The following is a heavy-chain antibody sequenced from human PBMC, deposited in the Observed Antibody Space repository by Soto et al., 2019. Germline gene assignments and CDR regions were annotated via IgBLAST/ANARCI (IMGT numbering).Heavy chain of an antibody. V-gene: IGHV4-30-2*02. CDR1: DGYIRNGFCS. D-gene: IGHD6-13*01. CDR2: MYHSGST. CDR3: ARGAAAGIVGWIDP. J-gene: IGHJ5*02. Sequence: SETQSHTNAFSDGYIRNGFCSLSWIKQPPGKGLEWIGYMYHSGSTYYNPSLKSRVTIFVDTSNNQFSLRLTSVTAADAAVYYCARGAAAGIVGWIDPWGQGTLVTVSS.